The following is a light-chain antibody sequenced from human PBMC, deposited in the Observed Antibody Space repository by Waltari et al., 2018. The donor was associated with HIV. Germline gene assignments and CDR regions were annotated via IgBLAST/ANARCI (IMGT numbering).Light chain of an antibody. CDR3: QAWDSSTSFV. CDR2: QDS. J-gene: IGLJ1*01. V-gene: IGLV3-1*01. Sequence: SYELTQLPSVSVSPGQTDSITCSVDKLGDKYACCYQQKPGQSPVLVIYQDSNRPSGRPERVSGTNSGNTATLTISGTQAMDEADYYCQAWDSSTSFVFGTGTKVTVL. CDR1: KLGDKY.